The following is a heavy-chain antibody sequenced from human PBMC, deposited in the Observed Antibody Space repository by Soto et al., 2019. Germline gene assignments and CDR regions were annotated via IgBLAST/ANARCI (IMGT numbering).Heavy chain of an antibody. D-gene: IGHD4-17*01. V-gene: IGHV4-39*01. CDR3: ARGDYGDYVGYYYGMDV. CDR2: IYYSGST. J-gene: IGHJ6*02. Sequence: QLQLQESGPGLVKPSETLSLTCTVSGGSISSSSYYWGWIRQPPGKGLEWIGSIYYSGSTYYNPSLKSRVPISVDTSKNQFSLKLSSVTAADTAVYYCARGDYGDYVGYYYGMDVWGQGTTVTVSS. CDR1: GGSISSSSYY.